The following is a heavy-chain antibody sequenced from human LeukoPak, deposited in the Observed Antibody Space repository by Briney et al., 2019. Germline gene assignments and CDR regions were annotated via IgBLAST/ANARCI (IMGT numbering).Heavy chain of an antibody. CDR2: IIPIFGTA. V-gene: IGHV1-69*01. Sequence: SVKVSCKASGGTFSSYAISWVRQAPGQGLEWMGGIIPIFGTANYAQKFQGRVTITADESTSTAYMELSSLRSEDTAVYYCASGYSYGTYAEYFQHWGQGTLVTVSS. D-gene: IGHD5-18*01. CDR3: ASGYSYGTYAEYFQH. J-gene: IGHJ1*01. CDR1: GGTFSSYA.